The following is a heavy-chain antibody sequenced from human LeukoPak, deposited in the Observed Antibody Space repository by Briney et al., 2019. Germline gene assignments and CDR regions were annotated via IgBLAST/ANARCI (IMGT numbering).Heavy chain of an antibody. Sequence: GASVKVSCQASVYTYIYYYIHWVRQAPGQGLECMGIINPSGGSTSYAQKFQGRVTMTRDMSTSTVYMELSSLRAEDTAVYYCARGGVGATTYVWFDPWGQGTLVTVSS. CDR2: INPSGGST. CDR1: VYTYIYYY. J-gene: IGHJ5*02. CDR3: ARGGVGATTYVWFDP. D-gene: IGHD1-26*01. V-gene: IGHV1-46*01.